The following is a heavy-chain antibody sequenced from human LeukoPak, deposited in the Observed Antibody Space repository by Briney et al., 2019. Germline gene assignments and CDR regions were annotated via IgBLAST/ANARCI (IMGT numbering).Heavy chain of an antibody. D-gene: IGHD5-12*01. Sequence: PGGSLRLSCAASGFTFSSYEMNWVRQAPGKGLEWVSYITGSGSTIYYADSVKGRFTISRDNAKNSLYLQMNSLRAEDTAVYYCVREDIVATIGYWGQGTLVTVSS. J-gene: IGHJ4*02. CDR1: GFTFSSYE. V-gene: IGHV3-48*03. CDR2: ITGSGSTI. CDR3: VREDIVATIGY.